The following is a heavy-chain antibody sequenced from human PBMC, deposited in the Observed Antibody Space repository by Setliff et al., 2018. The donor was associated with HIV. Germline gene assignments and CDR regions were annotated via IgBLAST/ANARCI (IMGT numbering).Heavy chain of an antibody. J-gene: IGHJ3*02. CDR1: GGTFSSYA. D-gene: IGHD2-21*02. Sequence: SVKVSCKATGGTFSSYAMSWVRQDPGQGLEWMGAIIPMLGITNYAQKFQGRVTMIADKSTGTAYMDLSSLTSDDTAVYYCASSFGGNSLRHEAAFDIWCPGTMITVSS. CDR2: IIPMLGIT. CDR3: ASSFGGNSLRHEAAFDI. V-gene: IGHV1-69*10.